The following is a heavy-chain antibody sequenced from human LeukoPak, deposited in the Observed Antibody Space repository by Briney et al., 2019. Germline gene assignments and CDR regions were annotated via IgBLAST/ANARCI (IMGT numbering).Heavy chain of an antibody. CDR2: IGTAGDT. Sequence: GGSLRLSRAASGFTFSSYDMHWVRQATGKGLEWVSAIGTAGDTYYPGSVKGRFTISRENAKNSLYLQMNSLRAGDTAVYYCAREREVAGWFDRWGQGTLVTVSS. J-gene: IGHJ5*02. CDR3: AREREVAGWFDR. V-gene: IGHV3-13*01. CDR1: GFTFSSYD. D-gene: IGHD6-19*01.